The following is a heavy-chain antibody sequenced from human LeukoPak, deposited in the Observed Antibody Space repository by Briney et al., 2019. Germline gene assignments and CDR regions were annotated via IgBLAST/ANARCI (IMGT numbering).Heavy chain of an antibody. CDR1: GFTFSSYN. D-gene: IGHD2-2*01. J-gene: IGHJ4*02. CDR3: ARAGVCSTTSCDGGIDY. Sequence: GGSLRLSCAASGFTFSSYNMKWVRQAPGKGLEWVSFISTTSNYIYYADSVKDRFTISRDNAKNSLYLQMNSLRGEDAALYYCARAGVCSTTSCDGGIDYWGQGTLVTVSS. CDR2: ISTTSNYI. V-gene: IGHV3-21*06.